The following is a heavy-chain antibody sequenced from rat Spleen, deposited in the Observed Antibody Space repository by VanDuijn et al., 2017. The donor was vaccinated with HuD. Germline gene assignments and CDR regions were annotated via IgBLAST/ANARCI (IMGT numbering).Heavy chain of an antibody. J-gene: IGHJ2*01. CDR3: ASGLPGYPSPFDY. Sequence: EVQLQESGPGLVKPSQSLSLTCSVTGYSITSNYWGWIRKFPGNKMEWIGHISYSGSTSYNPSLKSRISITRDTSKNQFFLQLNSVTTEDTATYYCASGLPGYPSPFDYWGQGVMVTVSS. CDR1: GYSITSNY. V-gene: IGHV3-1*01. CDR2: ISYSGST. D-gene: IGHD1-4*01.